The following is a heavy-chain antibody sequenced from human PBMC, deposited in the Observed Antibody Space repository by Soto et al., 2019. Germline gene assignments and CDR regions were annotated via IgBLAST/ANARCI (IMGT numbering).Heavy chain of an antibody. V-gene: IGHV3-33*01. J-gene: IGHJ4*02. CDR1: GFTFSSYG. CDR2: IWYDGSNK. D-gene: IGHD3-22*01. CDR3: ARDDYDSSGYYYVDY. Sequence: QVQLVESGGGVVQPGRSLRLSCAASGFTFSSYGMHWVRQAPGKGLEWVAVIWYDGSNKYYADSLKGRFTISRDNSKKKLYLQVNSLRAEDTAVYFCARDDYDSSGYYYVDYWGQGTLVTVSS.